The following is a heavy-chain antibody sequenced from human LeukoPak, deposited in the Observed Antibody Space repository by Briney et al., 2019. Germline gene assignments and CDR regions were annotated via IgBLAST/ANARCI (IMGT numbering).Heavy chain of an antibody. D-gene: IGHD4-11*01. CDR1: GGSISSGGYY. J-gene: IGHJ4*02. CDR3: ARVMTTEVVVDY. CDR2: IYHSGST. V-gene: IGHV4-30-2*01. Sequence: SETLSLTCTVSGGSISSGGYYWSWIRQPPGKGLEWIGYIYHSGSTYYNPSLKSRVTISVDRSKNQFSLKLSSVTAADTAVYYCARVMTTEVVVDYWGQGTLVTVSS.